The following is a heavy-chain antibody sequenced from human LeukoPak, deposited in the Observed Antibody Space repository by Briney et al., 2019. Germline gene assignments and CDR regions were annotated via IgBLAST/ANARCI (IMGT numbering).Heavy chain of an antibody. J-gene: IGHJ4*02. Sequence: PGESLRLSCAASGFTFSSYWMHWVRQAPGKGLMWVSRVNPQGSGTSYMDSVKGRFTISRDNAKDALHLRMDNLRIEDTAVYYCARARWSSTGWFLGYWGQGTLVTVSS. CDR3: ARARWSSTGWFLGY. CDR1: GFTFSSYW. CDR2: VNPQGSGT. V-gene: IGHV3-74*01. D-gene: IGHD6-19*01.